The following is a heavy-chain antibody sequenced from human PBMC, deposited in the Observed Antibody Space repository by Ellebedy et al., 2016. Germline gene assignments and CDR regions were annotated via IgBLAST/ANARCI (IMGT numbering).Heavy chain of an antibody. D-gene: IGHD5-18*01. CDR3: AERGYSYGPYFDY. CDR1: GFTFSSYW. J-gene: IGHJ4*02. CDR2: IKQDGSEK. Sequence: GGSLRLSXAASGFTFSSYWMSWVRQAPGKGLEWVANIKQDGSEKYYVDSVKGRFTISRDNSKNTLYLQMNSLRAEDTAVYYCAERGYSYGPYFDYWGQGTLVTVSS. V-gene: IGHV3-7*03.